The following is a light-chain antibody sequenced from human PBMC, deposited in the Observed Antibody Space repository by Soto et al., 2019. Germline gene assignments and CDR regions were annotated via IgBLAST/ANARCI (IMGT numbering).Light chain of an antibody. J-gene: IGKJ1*01. CDR3: QQYGSSGT. CDR2: GAS. CDR1: QSVSNNY. Sequence: GTQYLSKGERANLSWSASQSVSNNYLAWYQQKPGQAPRLLIYGASNRATGIPDRFSGSGSGTDFTLTISRLEPEDFAVYYCQQYGSSGTFGQGTMVDIK. V-gene: IGKV3-20*01.